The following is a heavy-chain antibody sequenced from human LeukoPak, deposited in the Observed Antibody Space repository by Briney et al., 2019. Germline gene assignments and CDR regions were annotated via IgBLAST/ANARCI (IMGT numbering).Heavy chain of an antibody. D-gene: IGHD2-2*01. Sequence: SQTLSLTCTVSGGSISSGDYYWSWIRQPPGKGLEWIGYIYYSGSTYYNPSLKSRVTISVDTSKNQFSLKLSSVTAADTAVYYCARADCSSTSCYGGVGNWFDPWGQGTLVTVSS. CDR2: IYYSGST. CDR3: ARADCSSTSCYGGVGNWFDP. V-gene: IGHV4-30-4*08. CDR1: GGSISSGDYY. J-gene: IGHJ5*02.